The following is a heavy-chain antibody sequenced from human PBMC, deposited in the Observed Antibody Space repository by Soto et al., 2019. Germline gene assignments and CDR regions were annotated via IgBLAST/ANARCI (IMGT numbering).Heavy chain of an antibody. J-gene: IGHJ6*03. D-gene: IGHD6-13*01. CDR3: ARGGIAAAGTSYYYYYYMDV. CDR1: GYTFTSYD. V-gene: IGHV1-8*01. Sequence: QVQLVQSGAEVKKPGASVKVSCKASGYTFTSYDINWVRQATGQGLEWMGWMNPNSGNTGYAQKFQGRVTMTRNTSIRTAYMELSSLRSEDTAVYYCARGGIAAAGTSYYYYYYMDVWGKGTTVTVSS. CDR2: MNPNSGNT.